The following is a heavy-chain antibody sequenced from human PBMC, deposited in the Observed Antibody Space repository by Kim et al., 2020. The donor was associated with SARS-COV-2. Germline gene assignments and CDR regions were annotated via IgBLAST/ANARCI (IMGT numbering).Heavy chain of an antibody. CDR2: IYYSGST. J-gene: IGHJ6*02. CDR1: GGSISSYY. Sequence: SETLSLTCTVSGGSISSYYWSWIRQPPGKRLEWIGYIYYSGSTNYNPSLKSRVTISVDTSKNQFSLKLSSVTAADTAVYYCAGGGLTIFGVSHGMDVWGQGTTVTVSS. CDR3: AGGGLTIFGVSHGMDV. D-gene: IGHD3-3*01. V-gene: IGHV4-59*08.